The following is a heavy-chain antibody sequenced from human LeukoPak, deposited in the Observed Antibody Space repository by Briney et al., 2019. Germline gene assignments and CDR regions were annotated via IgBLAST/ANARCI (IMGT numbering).Heavy chain of an antibody. CDR3: ARVEMTTVFFDY. D-gene: IGHD5-24*01. J-gene: IGHJ4*02. V-gene: IGHV4-38-2*02. Sequence: SETLSLTCTVSGYSISSGYYWGWIRQPPGKGLEWIGSIYHSGSTYYNPSLKSRVTISVDRSKNQFSLNLRSVTAADTAVYYCARVEMTTVFFDYWGQGTLVTVSS. CDR1: GYSISSGYY. CDR2: IYHSGST.